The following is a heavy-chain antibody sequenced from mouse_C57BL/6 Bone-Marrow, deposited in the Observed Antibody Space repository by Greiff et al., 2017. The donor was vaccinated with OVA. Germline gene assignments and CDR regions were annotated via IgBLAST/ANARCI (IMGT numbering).Heavy chain of an antibody. CDR2: IDPSDSYT. CDR1: GYTFTSYW. V-gene: IGHV1-59*01. Sequence: QVQLQQPGAELVRPGTSVKLSCKASGYTFTSYWMHWVKQRPGQGLEWIGVIDPSDSYTNYNQKVKGKATLTVDTSSSTAYMQLSSLTSEDSAVYYCAVWFAYWGQGTLVTVSA. CDR3: AVWFAY. J-gene: IGHJ3*01.